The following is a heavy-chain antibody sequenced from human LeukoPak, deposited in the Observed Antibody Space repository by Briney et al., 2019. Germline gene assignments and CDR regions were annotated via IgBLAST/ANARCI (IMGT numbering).Heavy chain of an antibody. V-gene: IGHV4-59*01. Sequence: SETLSLTCTVSDGSISSYYWSWIRQPPGKGLEWIWYIHYIGTTNYNPSIKSRVTISVETSKNQYTLKRNSWTAADTAVYYWARDQSDSGTSSYAFDIWGQGTMVTVSS. J-gene: IGHJ3*02. CDR1: DGSISSYY. CDR3: ARDQSDSGTSSYAFDI. CDR2: IHYIGTT. D-gene: IGHD6-6*01.